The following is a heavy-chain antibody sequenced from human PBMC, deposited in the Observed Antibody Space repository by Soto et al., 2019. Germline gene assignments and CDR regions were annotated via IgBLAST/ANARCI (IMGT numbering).Heavy chain of an antibody. Sequence: GGSLRLSCAASGFTFSSYATHWVRQAPGKGLEYVSAISSNGGSTYYANSVKGRFTISRDNSKNTLYLQMGSLRAEDMAVYYCASLDGYCSGGSCDMDVWGKGTTVTVSS. CDR1: GFTFSSYA. J-gene: IGHJ6*03. V-gene: IGHV3-64*01. CDR2: ISSNGGST. D-gene: IGHD2-15*01. CDR3: ASLDGYCSGGSCDMDV.